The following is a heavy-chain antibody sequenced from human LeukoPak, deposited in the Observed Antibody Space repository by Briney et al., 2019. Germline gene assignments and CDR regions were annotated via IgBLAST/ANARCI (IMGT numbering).Heavy chain of an antibody. CDR3: ARDRQQHHTGFDY. CDR2: TSSSSAYT. CDR1: GFTFSSFS. D-gene: IGHD6-13*01. J-gene: IGHJ4*02. Sequence: GGSLRLSCAASGFTFSSFSMIWVRQAPGKGLEWVSSTSSSSAYTFYAESGKGRFTISRDNAKNSLFLQMNSLRSEDTAVYYCARDRQQHHTGFDYWGQGTLVTVSS. V-gene: IGHV3-21*04.